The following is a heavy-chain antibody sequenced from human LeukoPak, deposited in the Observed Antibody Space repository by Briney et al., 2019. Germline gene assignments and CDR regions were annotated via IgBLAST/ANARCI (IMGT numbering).Heavy chain of an antibody. CDR1: SYTFTSYG. CDR2: ISAYNGNT. D-gene: IGHD6-19*01. J-gene: IGHJ4*02. V-gene: IGHV1-18*01. CDR3: ARDSLWLAYPDY. Sequence: ASVKVSCKASSYTFTSYGINWVRQAPGQGLEWMGWISAYNGNTNYAQKLKGRFTMTTDTSTSKAYMELRSLRSDDTAVYYCARDSLWLAYPDYWGQGTLVTVSS.